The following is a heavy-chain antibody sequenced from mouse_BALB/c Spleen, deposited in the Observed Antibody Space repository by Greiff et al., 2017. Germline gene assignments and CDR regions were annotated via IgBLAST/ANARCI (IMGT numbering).Heavy chain of an antibody. CDR3: TRGKGYDGYLDYYAMDY. Sequence: EVQLQQSGTVLARPGASVKMSCKASGYSFTSYWMHWVKQRPGQGLEWIGAFYPGNSDTSYNQKFKGKAKLTAVTSASTAYMELSSLTNEDSAVYYCTRGKGYDGYLDYYAMDYWGQGTSVTVSS. CDR1: GYSFTSYW. CDR2: FYPGNSDT. J-gene: IGHJ4*01. D-gene: IGHD2-3*01. V-gene: IGHV1-5*01.